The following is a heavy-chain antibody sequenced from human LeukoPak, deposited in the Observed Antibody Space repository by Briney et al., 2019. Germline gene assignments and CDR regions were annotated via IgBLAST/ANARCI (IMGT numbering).Heavy chain of an antibody. D-gene: IGHD3-22*01. J-gene: IGHJ4*02. V-gene: IGHV4-61*08. CDR2: IYYSGST. CDR3: ARHVRDRGYYSMYYFDY. CDR1: GGSISSGGYY. Sequence: SETLSLTCTVSGGSISSGGYYWSWIRQPPGKGLEWIGYIYYSGSTNYNPSLKSRVTISVDTSKNQFSLKLSSVTAADTAVYYCARHVRDRGYYSMYYFDYWGQGTLVTVSS.